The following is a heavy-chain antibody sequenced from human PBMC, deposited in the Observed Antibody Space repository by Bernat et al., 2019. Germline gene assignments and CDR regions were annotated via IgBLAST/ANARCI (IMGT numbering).Heavy chain of an antibody. J-gene: IGHJ4*02. V-gene: IGHV1-69*08. CDR3: ARDEQWLVDY. CDR1: GGTFSSYT. CDR2: IIPILGIA. Sequence: QVQLVQSGAEVKKPGSSVKVSCKASGGTFSSYTISWVRQAPGQGLEWMGRIIPILGIANYAQKFQGRVTITRDTSASTAYMELSSLRSEDTAVYYCARDEQWLVDYWGQGTLVTVSS. D-gene: IGHD6-19*01.